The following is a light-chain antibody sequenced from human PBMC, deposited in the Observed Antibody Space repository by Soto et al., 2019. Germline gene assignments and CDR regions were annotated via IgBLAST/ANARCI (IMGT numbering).Light chain of an antibody. CDR2: DAS. Sequence: GDRVPITCRASQSVSDWLAWYQLKPGKAPKLLIYDASSLESGVPSRFSGSGSGTEFTLTISSLQPDDFATYYCQQYGSYLWTFGQGTKVEV. CDR3: QQYGSYLWT. J-gene: IGKJ1*01. CDR1: QSVSDW. V-gene: IGKV1-5*01.